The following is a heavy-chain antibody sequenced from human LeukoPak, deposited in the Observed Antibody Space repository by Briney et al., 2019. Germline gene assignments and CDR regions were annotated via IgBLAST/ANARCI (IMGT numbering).Heavy chain of an antibody. V-gene: IGHV3-30*18. D-gene: IGHD1-26*01. CDR1: GFTFSNYG. CDR2: ISYDGSNK. CDR3: AKGRARGGGARSGSLTSFDY. Sequence: GRSLRLSCAASGFTFSNYGMQWVRQAPGKGLEWVAVISYDGSNKYYADSVKGRFTISRDNSKNTPYLQMNSLRAEDTALYYCAKGRARGGGARSGSLTSFDYWGQGTLVTVSS. J-gene: IGHJ4*02.